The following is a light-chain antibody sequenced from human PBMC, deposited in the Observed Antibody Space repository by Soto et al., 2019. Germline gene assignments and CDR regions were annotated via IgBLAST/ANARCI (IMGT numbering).Light chain of an antibody. V-gene: IGKV1-9*01. CDR3: QQLNSYPLT. Sequence: VVDRVTITLRATQGISSYLAWYQQKPGKAPNLLIYAASSLQSGVPSRFSGSGSGTEFTLTISSLQTEDFATYYCQQLNSYPLTFGQGTRLDIK. CDR2: AAS. J-gene: IGKJ5*01. CDR1: QGISSY.